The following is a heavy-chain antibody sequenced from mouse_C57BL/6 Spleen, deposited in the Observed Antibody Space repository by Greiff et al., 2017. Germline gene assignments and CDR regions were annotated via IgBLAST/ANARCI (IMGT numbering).Heavy chain of an antibody. D-gene: IGHD1-1*01. J-gene: IGHJ2*01. CDR2: IDPSDSYT. Sequence: QVQLKESGAELVKPGASVKLSCKASGYTFTSYWMQWVKQRPGQGLEWIGEIDPSDSYTNYNQKFKGKGTLTVATSSSTAYMQLSSLTSEDSAVYYCARLQGLLYFDYWGQGTTLTVSS. V-gene: IGHV1-50*01. CDR3: ARLQGLLYFDY. CDR1: GYTFTSYW.